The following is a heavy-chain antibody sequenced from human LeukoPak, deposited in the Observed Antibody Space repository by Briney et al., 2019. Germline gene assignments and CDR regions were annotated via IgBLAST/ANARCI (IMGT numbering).Heavy chain of an antibody. V-gene: IGHV1-3*01. CDR3: ARDRNVVRGVILSNWFDP. Sequence: ASVKVSCKASGYTFTSYARHWVRQAPGQRLEWMGWINAGNGNTKYSQKFQGRVTITRDTSASTAYMELSSLRSEDTAVYYCARDRNVVRGVILSNWFDPWGQGTLVTVSS. CDR1: GYTFTSYA. D-gene: IGHD3-10*01. J-gene: IGHJ5*02. CDR2: INAGNGNT.